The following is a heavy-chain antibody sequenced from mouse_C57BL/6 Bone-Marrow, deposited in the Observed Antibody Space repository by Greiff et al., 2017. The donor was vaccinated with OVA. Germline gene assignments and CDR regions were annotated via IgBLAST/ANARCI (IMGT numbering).Heavy chain of an antibody. V-gene: IGHV5-6*01. CDR3: ARQGDYDGRDY. D-gene: IGHD2-4*01. CDR2: ISSGGSYT. Sequence: DVQLQESGGDLVKPGGSLKLSCAASGFTFSSYGMSWVRQTPDKRLEWVATISSGGSYTYYPDSVKGRFTISRDNAKNTLYLQMSSLKSEDTAMYYCARQGDYDGRDYWGQGTTLSLL. CDR1: GFTFSSYG. J-gene: IGHJ2*01.